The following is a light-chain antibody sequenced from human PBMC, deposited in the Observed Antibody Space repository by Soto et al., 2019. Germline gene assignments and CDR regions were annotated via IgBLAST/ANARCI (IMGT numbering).Light chain of an antibody. V-gene: IGKV1-5*01. CDR2: DAS. CDR1: QTISTW. CDR3: QQYNSYWT. J-gene: IGKJ1*01. Sequence: DIQMTQSPSTLSASVVDRVTITCRASQTISTWLAWYQHKPGKAPNLLIYDASTLMSGVPSRFSGSGSGTEFTLTINSLQPDDFATYYCQQYNSYWTFGQGTKVE.